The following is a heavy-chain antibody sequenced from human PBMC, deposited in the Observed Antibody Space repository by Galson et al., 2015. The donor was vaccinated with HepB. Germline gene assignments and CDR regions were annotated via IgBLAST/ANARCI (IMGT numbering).Heavy chain of an antibody. CDR1: GYSLTSYW. J-gene: IGHJ4*02. V-gene: IGHV5-51*01. CDR3: ARGERYCSGGSCYPFDY. Sequence: QSGAEVKKPGESLKISCKGSGYSLTSYWIGWVRQMPGKGLEWMGIIYPGDSDTRYSPSFQGQVTISADKSISTAYLQWSSLKASDTAMYYCARGERYCSGGSCYPFDYWGQGTLVTVSS. D-gene: IGHD2-15*01. CDR2: IYPGDSDT.